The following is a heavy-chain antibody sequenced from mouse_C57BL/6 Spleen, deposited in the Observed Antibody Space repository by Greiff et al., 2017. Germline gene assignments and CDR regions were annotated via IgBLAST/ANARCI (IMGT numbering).Heavy chain of an antibody. CDR3: ARAYGNSFDY. CDR1: GFTFSDYG. Sequence: EVKLMESGGGLVKPGGSLKLSCAASGFTFSDYGMHWVRQAPEKGLEWVAYISSGSSTIYYADTVKGRFTISRDNAKNTLFLQMTSLRSEDTAMYYCARAYGNSFDYWGQGTTLTVSS. V-gene: IGHV5-17*01. D-gene: IGHD2-1*01. CDR2: ISSGSSTI. J-gene: IGHJ2*01.